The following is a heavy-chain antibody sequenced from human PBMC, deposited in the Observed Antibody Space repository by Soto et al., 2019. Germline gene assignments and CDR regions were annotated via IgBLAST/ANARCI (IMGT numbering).Heavy chain of an antibody. D-gene: IGHD2-21*01. CDR3: ASARHIGP. CDR1: GVTVGSYW. J-gene: IGHJ5*02. V-gene: IGHV3-7*01. Sequence: GGSLRLSCAASGVTVGSYWMSWVRQAPGKGPEWVANIKPDGSERNYVDSVKGRFTISRDNAENSLYLQMNSLRVEDTGVYYCASARHIGPWGQGTLVTVSS. CDR2: IKPDGSER.